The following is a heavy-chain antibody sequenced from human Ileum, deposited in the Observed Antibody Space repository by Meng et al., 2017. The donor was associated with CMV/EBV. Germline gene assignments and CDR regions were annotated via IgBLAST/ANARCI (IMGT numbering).Heavy chain of an antibody. CDR3: ARGVENVGGIHFDY. D-gene: IGHD3-3*01. CDR1: GFTFSSYS. V-gene: IGHV3-21*01. Sequence: GESLKISCAASGFTFSSYSMNWVRQAPGQGLEWVSSISSSSSYIYYADSVKGRFTISRDNAKNSLYLQMNSLRAEDTAVYYCARGVENVGGIHFDYWGQGTLVTVSS. CDR2: ISSSSSYI. J-gene: IGHJ4*02.